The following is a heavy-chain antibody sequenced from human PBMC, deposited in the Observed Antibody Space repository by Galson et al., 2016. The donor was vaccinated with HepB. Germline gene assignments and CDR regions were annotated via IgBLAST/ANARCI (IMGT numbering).Heavy chain of an antibody. CDR1: GDSLSDYY. V-gene: IGHV4-34*01. J-gene: IGHJ4*02. CDR3: HWRRTRPRGDFDY. CDR2: INHRGGI. Sequence: ETLSLTCALYGDSLSDYYLSWIRQAPGRGLEWIGEINHRGGIDYSPSLNSRVTISLDTSKKQFSLNLRSVTAADTATYFCHWRRTRPRGDFDYWGQGALVTVSS. D-gene: IGHD6-6*01.